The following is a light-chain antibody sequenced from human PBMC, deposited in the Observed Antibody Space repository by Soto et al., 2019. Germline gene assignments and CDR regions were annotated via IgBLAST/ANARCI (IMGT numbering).Light chain of an antibody. CDR3: SSYTSCSTVL. V-gene: IGLV2-14*01. J-gene: IGLJ2*01. CDR1: SSDVGGYNY. CDR2: DVS. Sequence: QSALTQPASVSGSPGQSITISCTGTSSDVGGYNYVSWYQQHPGKAPKLTIYDVSNRPSGVSNRFSGSKSGNTASLTISGLQAEDEADYYCSSYTSCSTVLFGGGTKLTVL.